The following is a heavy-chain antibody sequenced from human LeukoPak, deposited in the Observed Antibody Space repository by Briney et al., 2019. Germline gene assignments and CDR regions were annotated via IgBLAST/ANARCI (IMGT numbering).Heavy chain of an antibody. CDR2: ISSSGSTI. V-gene: IGHV3-11*04. J-gene: IGHJ6*03. Sequence: GGSLRLSCAASGFTFSDYYMSWIRQAPGKGLEWVSYISSSGSTIYYADSLKGRFTISRDNAKNSLYLQMNSLRAEDTAVYYCARVARFLESYYYYYYMDVWGKGTTVTVSS. CDR3: ARVARFLESYYYYYYMDV. CDR1: GFTFSDYY. D-gene: IGHD3-3*01.